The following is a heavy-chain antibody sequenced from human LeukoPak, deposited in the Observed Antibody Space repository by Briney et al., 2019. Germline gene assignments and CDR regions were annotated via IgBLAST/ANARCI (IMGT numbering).Heavy chain of an antibody. V-gene: IGHV4-38-2*02. D-gene: IGHD3-22*01. J-gene: IGHJ4*02. CDR3: ARGFPYYDSSGYRPYYFDY. CDR1: GYSISSGYY. CDR2: IYHSGST. Sequence: PSETLSLTCTVSGYSISSGYYWGWIRPPPGKGLEWIGSIYHSGSTYYNPSLKSRVTISVDTSKNQFSLKLSSVTAAGTAVYYCARGFPYYDSSGYRPYYFDYWGQGTLVTVSS.